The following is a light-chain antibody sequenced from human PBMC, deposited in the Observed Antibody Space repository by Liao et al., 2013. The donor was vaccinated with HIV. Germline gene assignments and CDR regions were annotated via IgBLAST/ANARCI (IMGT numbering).Light chain of an antibody. Sequence: YELTQPPSVSVSPGQTASITCSGDKLGEKYASWYQQKPGQSPVLVIYEDTKRPSGIPGRFSGSNSENTATLTISGTQPMDEADYYCQAWDSNTAYVFGTGTKVSVL. J-gene: IGLJ1*01. CDR1: KLGEKY. CDR2: EDT. V-gene: IGLV3-1*01. CDR3: QAWDSNTAYV.